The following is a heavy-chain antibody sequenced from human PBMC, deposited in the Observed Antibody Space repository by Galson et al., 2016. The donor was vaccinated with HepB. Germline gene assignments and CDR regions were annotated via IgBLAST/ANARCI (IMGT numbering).Heavy chain of an antibody. J-gene: IGHJ6*02. D-gene: IGHD6-6*01. CDR1: GGSISSYY. Sequence: ETLSLTCTVSGGSISSYYWSWIRQPPGKGLEWIGYIYYSGSTNYNPSLKSRVTISVDTSKNQFSLKLSSVTAADTAVYYCARRIAARPFYYYYGMDVWGQGTTVTVSS. CDR3: ARRIAARPFYYYYGMDV. V-gene: IGHV4-59*08. CDR2: IYYSGST.